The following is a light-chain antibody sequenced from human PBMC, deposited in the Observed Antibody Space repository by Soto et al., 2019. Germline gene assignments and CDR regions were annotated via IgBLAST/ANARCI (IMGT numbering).Light chain of an antibody. Sequence: EIVLTQSTATLSLSPGERATLSCRASQSFSSYLAWYQQKPGQAPRLLIYDASKRATGIPARFSGRWSGTDLTLTLSSLEPEDFAVYYCQQRSNWPPVITFGQGTRLEIK. CDR2: DAS. CDR1: QSFSSY. CDR3: QQRSNWPPVIT. V-gene: IGKV3-11*01. J-gene: IGKJ5*01.